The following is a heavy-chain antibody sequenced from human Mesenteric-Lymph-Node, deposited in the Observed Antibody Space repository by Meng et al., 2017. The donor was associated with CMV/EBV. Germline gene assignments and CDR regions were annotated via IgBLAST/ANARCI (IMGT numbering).Heavy chain of an antibody. CDR3: ARDPGGAAAGDY. V-gene: IGHV3-21*06. D-gene: IGHD6-13*01. CDR2: ISSSGTYI. Sequence: CAASGFTFSSYEMNWVRQAPGKGLEWVSSISSSGTYISYADSVKGRFTISRDNANNSLYLQLNSLRAEDTAVYYCARDPGGAAAGDYWGQGTLVTVSS. J-gene: IGHJ4*02. CDR1: GFTFSSYE.